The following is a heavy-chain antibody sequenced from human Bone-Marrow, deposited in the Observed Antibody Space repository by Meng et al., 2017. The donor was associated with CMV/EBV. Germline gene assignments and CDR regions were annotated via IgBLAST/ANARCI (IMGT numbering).Heavy chain of an antibody. Sequence: FTFSSYAMSWVRQAPGKGREWVSAISGSGGSTYYADSVKGRFTISRDNSKNTLYLQMNSLRAEDTAVYYCAKGITIFGVGPGYFDYWGQGTLVTVSS. CDR3: AKGITIFGVGPGYFDY. CDR1: FTFSSYA. CDR2: ISGSGGST. J-gene: IGHJ4*02. V-gene: IGHV3-23*01. D-gene: IGHD3-3*01.